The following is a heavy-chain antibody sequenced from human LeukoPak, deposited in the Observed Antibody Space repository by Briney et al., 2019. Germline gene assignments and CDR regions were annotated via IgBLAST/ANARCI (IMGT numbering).Heavy chain of an antibody. Sequence: GGSLRLSCAASGFTFSSYAMSWVRQAPGKGLEWVSAISGSGGSTYYADSVKGRFTISRDNSKNTLYLQMNSLRAEDTAVYYCARDDPGGSFYDSSGYFFGGPDYWGQGTLVTVSS. CDR1: GFTFSSYA. J-gene: IGHJ4*02. CDR2: ISGSGGST. V-gene: IGHV3-23*01. CDR3: ARDDPGGSFYDSSGYFFGGPDY. D-gene: IGHD3-22*01.